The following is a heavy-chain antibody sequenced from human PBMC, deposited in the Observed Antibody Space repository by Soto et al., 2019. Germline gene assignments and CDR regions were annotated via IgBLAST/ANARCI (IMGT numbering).Heavy chain of an antibody. CDR2: ISAYNGNT. J-gene: IGHJ5*02. Sequence: GAPVKVSCKASGYTFTSYGISWVRQAPGQGLEWMGWISAYNGNTNYAQKLQGRVTMTTDTSTSTAYMELRSLRSDDTAVYYCERTPYSSSPIWFDPWGQGTLVTVSS. CDR1: GYTFTSYG. D-gene: IGHD6-6*01. CDR3: ERTPYSSSPIWFDP. V-gene: IGHV1-18*01.